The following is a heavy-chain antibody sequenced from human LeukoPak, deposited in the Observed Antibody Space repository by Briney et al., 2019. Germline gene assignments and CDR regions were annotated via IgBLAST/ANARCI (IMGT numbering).Heavy chain of an antibody. CDR2: IIPIFGTA. D-gene: IGHD3-22*01. Sequence: ASVKVSCKASGGTFSSYAISWVRQAPGQGLEWMGGIIPIFGTANYAQKFQGRVTITADKSTSTAYMELSSLRSEDTAVYYCARADYYDSSGYYGYWGQGTLVTVSS. CDR3: ARADYYDSSGYYGY. V-gene: IGHV1-69*06. CDR1: GGTFSSYA. J-gene: IGHJ4*02.